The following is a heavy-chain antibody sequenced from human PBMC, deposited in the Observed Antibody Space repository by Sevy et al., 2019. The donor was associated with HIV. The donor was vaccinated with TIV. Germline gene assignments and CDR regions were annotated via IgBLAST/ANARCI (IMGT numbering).Heavy chain of an antibody. CDR2: IYSDGST. Sequence: GGSLRLSCAASGFTVSSNYMSWVHQAPGKGLEWVSVIYSDGSTYYADSVKGRFTISRDNPKNTLYFEMNSLRGEDTAVYYCARGLLYPDALDIWGQGTMVTVSS. CDR1: GFTVSSNY. D-gene: IGHD2-2*01. J-gene: IGHJ3*02. V-gene: IGHV3-53*01. CDR3: ARGLLYPDALDI.